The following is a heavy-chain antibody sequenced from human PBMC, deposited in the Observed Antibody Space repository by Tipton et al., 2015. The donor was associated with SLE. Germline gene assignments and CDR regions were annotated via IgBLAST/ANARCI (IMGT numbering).Heavy chain of an antibody. CDR3: AKLYYRDYSRNGYFDL. CDR2: IYHNGNS. J-gene: IGHJ2*01. Sequence: GLVKPSETLSLTCGVSGYSISSGSYWGWIRQPPGKGLEWIASIYHNGNSYYNPSLKTRVTISVDTSKNQFSLKLRSVTAADTAVYSCAKLYYRDYSRNGYFDLWGRGTLVTVSS. D-gene: IGHD4-17*01. V-gene: IGHV4-38-2*01. CDR1: GYSISSGSY.